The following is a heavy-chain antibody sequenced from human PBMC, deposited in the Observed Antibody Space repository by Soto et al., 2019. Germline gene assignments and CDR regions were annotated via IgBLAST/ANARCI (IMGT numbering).Heavy chain of an antibody. CDR2: MSRTGDNT. D-gene: IGHD3-22*01. Sequence: VGSLRLSCAASGFTFSIYAMTWVRQSPGKGLEWVSSMSRTGDNTYYADSVKGRFTISRDNSKNTLYLQMNSLRAEDTAIYYCAKDQSNSNPLYCFDFWGPGTLVTVSS. V-gene: IGHV3-23*01. CDR3: AKDQSNSNPLYCFDF. CDR1: GFTFSIYA. J-gene: IGHJ4*02.